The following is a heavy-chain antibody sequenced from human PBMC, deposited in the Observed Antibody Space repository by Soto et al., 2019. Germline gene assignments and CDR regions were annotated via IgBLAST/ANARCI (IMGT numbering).Heavy chain of an antibody. Sequence: GGSLRLSSAASGFTFSSYGMHWVRQAPGKGLEWVAVIWYDGSNKYYADSVKGRFTISRDNSKNTLYLQMNSLRAEDTAVYYCAREAAAGTSRSKYYGMDVWGQGTTVTVSS. CDR3: AREAAAGTSRSKYYGMDV. CDR1: GFTFSSYG. D-gene: IGHD6-13*01. CDR2: IWYDGSNK. J-gene: IGHJ6*02. V-gene: IGHV3-33*01.